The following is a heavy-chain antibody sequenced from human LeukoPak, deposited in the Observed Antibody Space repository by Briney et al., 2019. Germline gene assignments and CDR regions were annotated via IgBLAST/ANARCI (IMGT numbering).Heavy chain of an antibody. J-gene: IGHJ4*02. Sequence: GASVKVSCKASGYTFTSYGISWVRQAPGQGLEWMGWISAYNGNTNYAQKLQGRVTMTTDTSTSTAYMELRSLRSDDTAVYYCARVAQRIPLYYFDYWGQGTLVTVSS. V-gene: IGHV1-18*01. D-gene: IGHD6-25*01. CDR2: ISAYNGNT. CDR1: GYTFTSYG. CDR3: ARVAQRIPLYYFDY.